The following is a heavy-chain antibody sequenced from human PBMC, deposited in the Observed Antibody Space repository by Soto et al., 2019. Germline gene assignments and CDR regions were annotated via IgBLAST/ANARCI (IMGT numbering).Heavy chain of an antibody. CDR3: AGLFDTSGWYDY. Sequence: XASLKISGKGCGYSFTSYWIGWVRQMPGKGLERMGIIYPGDSDTRCSPSFQGQVTISADKSITTTYLQWSSLKASDTAIYYCAGLFDTSGWYDYWGQGTLVTGSS. CDR2: IYPGDSDT. CDR1: GYSFTSYW. D-gene: IGHD6-19*01. J-gene: IGHJ4*02. V-gene: IGHV5-51*01.